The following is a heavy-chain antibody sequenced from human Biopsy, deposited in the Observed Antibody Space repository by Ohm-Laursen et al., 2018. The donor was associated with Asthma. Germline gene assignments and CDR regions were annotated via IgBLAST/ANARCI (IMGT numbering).Heavy chain of an antibody. CDR3: ARKAGSCISRTCYSLDF. V-gene: IGHV1-69*13. CDR2: INSVFGTT. J-gene: IGHJ4*02. CDR1: GGTFNTYV. D-gene: IGHD2-2*01. Sequence: SVTVSCKSLGGTFNTYVIGWVRQAPGQGLEWMGGINSVFGTTNYPQKFQDRVTITADDSTSTVYMELSSLRSEDTAVYYCARKAGSCISRTCYSLDFWGQGTLVTVSS.